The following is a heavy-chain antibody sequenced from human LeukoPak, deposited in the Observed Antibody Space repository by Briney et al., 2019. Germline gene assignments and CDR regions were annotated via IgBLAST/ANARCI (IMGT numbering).Heavy chain of an antibody. D-gene: IGHD4-23*01. V-gene: IGHV3-23*01. J-gene: IGHJ4*02. Sequence: PSGTLSLTCAVSGGSISSSNWWSWVRQAPGKGLEWVSGISSRGGSTYFADSVKGRFTISRDNSKNTLYVQMNSLRAEDTAVYYCAGAEGYGGELDSWGQGTLVTVSS. CDR1: GGSISSSN. CDR2: ISSRGGST. CDR3: AGAEGYGGELDS.